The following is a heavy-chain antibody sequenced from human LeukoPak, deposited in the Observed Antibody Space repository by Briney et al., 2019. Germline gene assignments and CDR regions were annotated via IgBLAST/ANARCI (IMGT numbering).Heavy chain of an antibody. J-gene: IGHJ4*02. V-gene: IGHV3-7*01. CDR1: GFTFSSYW. D-gene: IGHD2-15*01. Sequence: VGSLRLSCAASGFTFSSYWMSWVRQAPGKGLEWEAYIKQDGSEKYYVDSVKGRFTISRDNAKNSLYLQMNSLRAEDTAVYYCARARLGYCSGGSCYSYLDYWGQGTLVTVSS. CDR2: IKQDGSEK. CDR3: ARARLGYCSGGSCYSYLDY.